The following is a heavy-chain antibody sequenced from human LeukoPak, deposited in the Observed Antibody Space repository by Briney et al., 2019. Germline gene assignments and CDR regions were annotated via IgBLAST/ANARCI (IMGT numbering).Heavy chain of an antibody. J-gene: IGHJ5*02. CDR1: GGSFSGYY. Sequence: SETLSLTCAVYGGSFSGYYWSWIRQPPGKGLEWIEEINHSGSTNYNPSPKSRVTISVDTSKNQFSLKLSSVAAADTAVYYCARGQRANLPPGAITITCRGNWFDPWGQGTLVTVSS. CDR2: INHSGST. CDR3: ARGQRANLPPGAITITCRGNWFDP. D-gene: IGHD3-3*01. V-gene: IGHV4-34*01.